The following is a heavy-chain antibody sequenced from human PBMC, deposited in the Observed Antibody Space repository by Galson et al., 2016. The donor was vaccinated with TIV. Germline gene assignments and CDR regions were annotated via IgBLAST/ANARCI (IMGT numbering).Heavy chain of an antibody. J-gene: IGHJ4*02. CDR3: ARGHYYDSSGYSFDF. D-gene: IGHD3-22*01. Sequence: VKVSCKASGDTFNSYAINWVRQAPGQGLEWMGWMSPSNGNTGYAQKFRGRITMTRHPSTTTVYMELSGLTSEDTAVYYCARGHYYDSSGYSFDFWGQGTLVTVSS. V-gene: IGHV1-8*02. CDR1: GDTFNSYA. CDR2: MSPSNGNT.